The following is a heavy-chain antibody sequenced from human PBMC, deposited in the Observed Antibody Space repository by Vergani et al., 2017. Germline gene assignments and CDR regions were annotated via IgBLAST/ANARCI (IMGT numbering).Heavy chain of an antibody. V-gene: IGHV1-69*08. CDR2: IIPILGIA. Sequence: QVQLVQSGAEVKKPGSSVKVSCKASGGTFSSYTISWVRQAPGQGLEWMGRIIPILGIANYAQKFQGRVTITADKSTSTAYMALSSLRSEDTAVYYCARDPSGSGSYYFYFDYWGQGTLVTVSS. CDR1: GGTFSSYT. J-gene: IGHJ4*02. CDR3: ARDPSGSGSYYFYFDY. D-gene: IGHD3-10*01.